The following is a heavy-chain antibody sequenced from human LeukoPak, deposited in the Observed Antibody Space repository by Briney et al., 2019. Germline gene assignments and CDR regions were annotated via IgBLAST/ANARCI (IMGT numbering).Heavy chain of an antibody. Sequence: GSLKLSCAASGFTFSGSAMHWVRQASGKGLEWVGRIRSKANSYATAYAASVKGRFTISRDDSKNTAYLQMNSLKTEDTAVYYCTRRVGATDYWGQGTLVTVSS. J-gene: IGHJ4*02. V-gene: IGHV3-73*01. CDR2: IRSKANSYAT. CDR1: GFTFSGSA. D-gene: IGHD1-26*01. CDR3: TRRVGATDY.